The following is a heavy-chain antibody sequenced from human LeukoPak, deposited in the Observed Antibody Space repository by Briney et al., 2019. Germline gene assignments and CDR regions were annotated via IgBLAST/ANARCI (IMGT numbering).Heavy chain of an antibody. V-gene: IGHV3-72*01. J-gene: IGHJ3*02. CDR1: GFSLSDHY. D-gene: IGHD2-2*01. CDR2: SRIKADSYIT. Sequence: GGSLRLSCAASGFSLSDHYMDWVRQAPGKELEWVARSRIKADSYITQYAASVKGRFIISRDDSKNSLYLQMDSLKTEDTAIYYRARGYHSFDMWGQGTVVTVSS. CDR3: ARGYHSFDM.